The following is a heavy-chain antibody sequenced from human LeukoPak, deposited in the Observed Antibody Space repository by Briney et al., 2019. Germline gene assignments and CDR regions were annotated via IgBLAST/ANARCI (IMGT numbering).Heavy chain of an antibody. CDR1: GGTFSSYA. D-gene: IGHD3-3*01. CDR2: MNPNSGNT. CDR3: ARELRSYYDFRSGYYLHGSYWYFDL. J-gene: IGHJ2*01. Sequence: ASVKVSCKASGGTFSSYAISWVRQAPGQGLEWMGWMNPNSGNTGYAQKFQGRVTMTRNTSISTAYMELSSLRSEDTAVYYCARELRSYYDFRSGYYLHGSYWYFDLWGRGTLVTVSS. V-gene: IGHV1-8*02.